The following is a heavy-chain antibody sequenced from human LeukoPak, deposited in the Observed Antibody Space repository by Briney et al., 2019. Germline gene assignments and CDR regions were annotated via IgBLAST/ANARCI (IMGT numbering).Heavy chain of an antibody. Sequence: GGSLRLSCAASGFTFSSYWMHWVRQAPGKGLVWVSRISTDGSATTYADSVKGRFTISRDNAKNTLYLQMNSLRAEDTAVYYCARKLGRESPFQHWGQGTLVTVSS. J-gene: IGHJ1*01. V-gene: IGHV3-74*01. CDR3: ARKLGRESPFQH. D-gene: IGHD7-27*01. CDR2: ISTDGSAT. CDR1: GFTFSSYW.